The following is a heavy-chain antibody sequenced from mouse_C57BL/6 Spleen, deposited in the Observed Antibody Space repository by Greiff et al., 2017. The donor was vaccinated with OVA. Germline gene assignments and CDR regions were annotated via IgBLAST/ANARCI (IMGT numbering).Heavy chain of an antibody. V-gene: IGHV5-17*01. CDR3: ARDPFAY. CDR1: GFTFSDYG. J-gene: IGHJ3*01. Sequence: EVKLMESGGGLVKPGGSLKLSCAASGFTFSDYGMHWVRQAPEKGLEWVAYISSGSSTIYSADTVKGRFTISRDNAKNTLFLQMTSLRSEDTAMYYCARDPFAYWGQGTLVTVSA. CDR2: ISSGSSTI.